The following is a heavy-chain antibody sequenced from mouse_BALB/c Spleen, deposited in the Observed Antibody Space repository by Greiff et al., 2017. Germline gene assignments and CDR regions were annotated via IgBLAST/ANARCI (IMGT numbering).Heavy chain of an antibody. J-gene: IGHJ3*01. CDR3: ARAGYYGYEFAY. CDR2: ISTYYGDA. V-gene: IGHV1S137*01. Sequence: QVQLQQSGAELVRPGVSVKISCKGSGYTFTDYAMHWVKQSHAKSLEWIGVISTYYGDASYNQKFKGKATMTVDKSSSTAYMELARLTSEDSAIYYCARAGYYGYEFAYWGQGTLVTVSA. CDR1: GYTFTDYA. D-gene: IGHD2-2*01.